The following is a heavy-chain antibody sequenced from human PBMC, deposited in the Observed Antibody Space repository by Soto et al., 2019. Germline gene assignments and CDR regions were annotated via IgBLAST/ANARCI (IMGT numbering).Heavy chain of an antibody. J-gene: IGHJ3*02. CDR3: ATVGSSSPHDAFDI. V-gene: IGHV1-24*01. CDR2: FDPEDGET. Sequence: ASVKVSCKVSGYTLTELSMHWVRQAPGKGLEWMGGFDPEDGETIYAQKFQGRVTMTEDTSTDTAYMELSSLRSEDTAVYYCATVGSSSPHDAFDIWGQGTMVTVSS. CDR1: GYTLTELS. D-gene: IGHD6-6*01.